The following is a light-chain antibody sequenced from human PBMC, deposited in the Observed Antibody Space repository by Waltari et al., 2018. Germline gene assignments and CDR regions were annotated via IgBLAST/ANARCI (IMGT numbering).Light chain of an antibody. CDR1: QWVTSSY. CDR3: QQYGSSLVT. Sequence: EIVLTQPPDTLSLSPGERATLSCRASQWVTSSYLAWYQQKPGQAPRLLIYAASARATGIPDRFSGSGSGTDFTLTISRLEPEDFAVYFCQQYGSSLVTFGGGTEVEIK. CDR2: AAS. J-gene: IGKJ4*01. V-gene: IGKV3-20*01.